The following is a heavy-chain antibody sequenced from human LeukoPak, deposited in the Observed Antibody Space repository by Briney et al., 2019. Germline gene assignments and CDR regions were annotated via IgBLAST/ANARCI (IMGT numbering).Heavy chain of an antibody. Sequence: SETLPLTCTVSGGSVSSDSYYWSWIRQPPGKGLEWIGYIYYSGSTNYNPSLKSRVTISVDSSKNQFSLKLSSVTAADTAVYYCAREWGLGELSPGYFDYWGQGTLVTVSS. J-gene: IGHJ4*02. CDR3: AREWGLGELSPGYFDY. D-gene: IGHD3-10*01. V-gene: IGHV4-61*01. CDR1: GGSVSSDSYY. CDR2: IYYSGST.